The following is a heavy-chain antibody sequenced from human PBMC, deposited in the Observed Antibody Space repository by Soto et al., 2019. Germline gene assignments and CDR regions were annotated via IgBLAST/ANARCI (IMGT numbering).Heavy chain of an antibody. D-gene: IGHD2-8*02. J-gene: IGHJ4*02. Sequence: QVQLVESGGGVVQPGRSLRVSCVASGISISRHGMHWVRQAPGKGLEWVAGMDYDETNKYYADSVKGRFTISRDTSKNTVYLQMHCLRVDVTAVYFCARDLAHWSICFEDRGQGTLVSVSS. CDR2: MDYDETNK. CDR1: GISISRHG. CDR3: ARDLAHWSICFED. V-gene: IGHV3-33*01.